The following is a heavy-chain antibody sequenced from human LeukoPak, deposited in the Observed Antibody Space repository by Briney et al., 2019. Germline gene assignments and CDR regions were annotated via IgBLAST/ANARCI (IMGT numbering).Heavy chain of an antibody. J-gene: IGHJ3*02. D-gene: IGHD5-18*01. CDR3: AALGLVGTAMDDAFDI. CDR2: ISWNSGSI. V-gene: IGHV3-9*03. Sequence: GGSLRLSCAASGFTFDDYAMHWVRQAPGKGLEWVSGISWNSGSIGYADSVKGRFTISRDNAKSSLYLQMNSLRAEDMALYYCAALGLVGTAMDDAFDIWGQGTMVTVSS. CDR1: GFTFDDYA.